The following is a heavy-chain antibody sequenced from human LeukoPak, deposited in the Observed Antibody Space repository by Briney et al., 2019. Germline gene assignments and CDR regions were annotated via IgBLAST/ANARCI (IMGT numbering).Heavy chain of an antibody. CDR3: ARSGGGYCSGGSCYSGDNWFDP. V-gene: IGHV5-51*01. J-gene: IGHJ5*02. CDR1: GYSFTSYW. CDR2: IYPGDSDT. D-gene: IGHD2-15*01. Sequence: GESLKISCKGPGYSFTSYWIGWVRQMPGKGLEWMGIIYPGDSDTRYSPSFQGQVTISADKSISAAYLQWSSLKASDTAMYYCARSGGGYCSGGSCYSGDNWFDPWGQGTLVTVSS.